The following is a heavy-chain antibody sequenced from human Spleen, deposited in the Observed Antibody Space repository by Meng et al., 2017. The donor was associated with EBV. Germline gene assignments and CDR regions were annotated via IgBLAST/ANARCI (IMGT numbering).Heavy chain of an antibody. CDR1: GFIFSGYG. J-gene: IGHJ5*02. V-gene: IGHV3-30*18. D-gene: IGHD1-14*01. CDR3: AKDLSGRFDP. Sequence: EQLLESGGGVFQPGRSLRLSCAASGFIFSGYGFHWVRQAPGKGPEWVAIIPSDASHNKYYADSVKGRFTISRDNSKNTLYLQMNSLKIEDTAVYYCAKDLSGRFDPWGQGTLVTVSS. CDR2: IPSDASHNK.